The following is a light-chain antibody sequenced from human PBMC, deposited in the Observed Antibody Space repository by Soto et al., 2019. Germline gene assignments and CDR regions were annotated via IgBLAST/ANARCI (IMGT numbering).Light chain of an antibody. J-gene: IGKJ1*01. V-gene: IGKV1-5*01. CDR1: QSIGIW. Sequence: DIQMTQSPSTLSASVGDGVTITCRSSQSIGIWLATTQQQPGKAPKALIYDVSTMKSGDPSMFSRRASATEIALTISSLQPDDFENYYSKHYNSYWTLG. CDR2: DVS. CDR3: KHYNSYWT.